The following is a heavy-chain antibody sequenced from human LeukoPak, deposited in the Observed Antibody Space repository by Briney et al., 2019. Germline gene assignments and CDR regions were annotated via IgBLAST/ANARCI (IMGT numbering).Heavy chain of an antibody. D-gene: IGHD3-22*01. CDR1: GGSISSYY. CDR3: ARDRCYYDSSGNRYFDL. J-gene: IGHJ2*01. CDR2: IHTSGST. Sequence: SETLSLTCTLSGGSISSYYWSWLRQPAGNGLEWVGRIHTSGSTKYNTFLKSRVTMSVDTSKNQFSLKLSSVTAADTAVYYCARDRCYYDSSGNRYFDLWGRGTLVTVSS. V-gene: IGHV4-4*07.